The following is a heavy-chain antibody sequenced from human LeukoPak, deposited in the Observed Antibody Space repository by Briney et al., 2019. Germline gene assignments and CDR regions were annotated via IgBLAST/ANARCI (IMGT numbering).Heavy chain of an antibody. V-gene: IGHV3-30-3*01. Sequence: GGSLRLSCAASGFTFSSYAMHWVRQAPGKGLEWVAVISYDGSNKYYADSVKGRFTISRDNSKNTLYLQMNSLRAEDTAVYYCASGGPTVTTARYYYGMDVWGQGTTVTVSS. CDR3: ASGGPTVTTARYYYGMDV. D-gene: IGHD4-17*01. CDR1: GFTFSSYA. CDR2: ISYDGSNK. J-gene: IGHJ6*02.